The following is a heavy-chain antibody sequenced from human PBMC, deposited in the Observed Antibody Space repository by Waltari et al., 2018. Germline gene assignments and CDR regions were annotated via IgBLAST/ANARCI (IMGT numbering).Heavy chain of an antibody. Sequence: EVQLVESGGGLIQPGGSLKLSCAATGSTVSSHYMSWVRQAPGKGLEWISVIHSGGTTYYSDSVKSRFAISRDNSKITLYLQRNSLRAEDTAVNYCARDLYSGSYADDYWGQGTLVTVSS. CDR2: IHSGGTT. V-gene: IGHV3-53*01. CDR3: ARDLYSGSYADDY. D-gene: IGHD1-26*01. J-gene: IGHJ4*02. CDR1: GSTVSSHY.